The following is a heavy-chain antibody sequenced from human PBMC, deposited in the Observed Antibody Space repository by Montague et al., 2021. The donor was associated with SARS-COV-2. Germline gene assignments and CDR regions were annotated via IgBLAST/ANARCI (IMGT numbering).Heavy chain of an antibody. CDR1: GHSIWSSDW. J-gene: IGHJ4*02. V-gene: IGHV4-4*02. D-gene: IGHD3-3*01. Sequence: SETLSLTCSVSGHSIWSSDWWTWVRQPPGKGLEWIGEIYHSGSTTYNPSIKSRVTISVDRSKNQFSLTLTSLTAADTAVYYCARAQKTISGMLIPPYHFDFWGQGTLVTVSS. CDR2: IYHSGST. CDR3: ARAQKTISGMLIPPYHFDF.